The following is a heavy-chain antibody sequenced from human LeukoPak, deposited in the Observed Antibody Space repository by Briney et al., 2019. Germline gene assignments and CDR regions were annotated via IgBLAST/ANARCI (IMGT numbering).Heavy chain of an antibody. CDR3: AKDQGYSYYYLDY. V-gene: IGHV3-23*01. Sequence: GGSLRPSCAASGFTFNTHAMSWVRQAPGKGLDWVSGINGNGASTYYSDSVKGRFTISRDNSKNTLYLQMSSLRAEDTAVYYCAKDQGYSYYYLDYWGQGTLVTVSS. J-gene: IGHJ4*02. CDR1: GFTFNTHA. CDR2: INGNGAST. D-gene: IGHD5-18*01.